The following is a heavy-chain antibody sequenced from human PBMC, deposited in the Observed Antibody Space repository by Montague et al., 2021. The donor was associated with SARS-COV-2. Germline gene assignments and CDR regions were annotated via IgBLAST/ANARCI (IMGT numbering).Heavy chain of an antibody. V-gene: IGHV4-34*01. D-gene: IGHD2-2*02. CDR3: ARLGDGIVPSPILGLGPYYSLDYIDV. CDR2: ISQSGNT. Sequence: SETLSLTCAVSGGSFSRYSWSWIRQPPGKGLEWIGEISQSGNTKYNPSLQSPVSISLDTSRNPFSLKVSSVTAPDTAIYYCARLGDGIVPSPILGLGPYYSLDYIDVWGKGTTVTVSS. CDR1: GGSFSRYS. J-gene: IGHJ6*03.